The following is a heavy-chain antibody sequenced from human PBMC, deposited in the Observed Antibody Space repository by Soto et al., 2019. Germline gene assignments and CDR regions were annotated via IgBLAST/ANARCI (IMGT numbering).Heavy chain of an antibody. D-gene: IGHD2-15*01. CDR2: RYYSEST. CDR1: GGSITTGGYY. Sequence: SETLSLTCTVSGGSITTGGYYWSWIRQLPGKGLEWIGHRYYSESTYYNPSLKSRVSISLDTSKNQFSLKLSFVAAADTAMYYCARTKCSGGSCYSWSLDYWGQGTPVTVSS. V-gene: IGHV4-31*03. J-gene: IGHJ4*02. CDR3: ARTKCSGGSCYSWSLDY.